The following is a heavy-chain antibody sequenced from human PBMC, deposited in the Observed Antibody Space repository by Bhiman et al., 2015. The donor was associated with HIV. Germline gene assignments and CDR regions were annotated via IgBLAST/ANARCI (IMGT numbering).Heavy chain of an antibody. V-gene: IGHV3-23*01. D-gene: IGHD5-12*01. J-gene: IGHJ3*02. Sequence: EVQLLESGGGLVQPGGSLRLSCAASGFTFSSYAMSWVRQAPGKGLEWVSAISGSGGSTYYADSVKGRFTISRDNSKNTLYLQMNSLRAEDTAVYYCAKAFLGYSGYPGAFDIWGQGTMVTVSS. CDR2: ISGSGGST. CDR1: GFTFSSYA. CDR3: AKAFLGYSGYPGAFDI.